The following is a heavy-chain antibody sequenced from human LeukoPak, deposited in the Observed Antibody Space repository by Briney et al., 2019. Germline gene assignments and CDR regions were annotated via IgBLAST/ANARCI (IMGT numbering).Heavy chain of an antibody. J-gene: IGHJ3*02. CDR3: ARNISGLGLYSHHAYDPAVAFDI. CDR1: GYSFNSVYY. D-gene: IGHD1-20*01. CDR2: IYNSSST. Sequence: SETLSLTCAVSGYSFNSVYYWAWIRHAPGKGLEWVGSIYNSSSTSYNPSLKSRVTLSLDTSKNQFSLRLTSVTAADTAVYYCARNISGLGLYSHHAYDPAVAFDIWGQGTMVTVSS. V-gene: IGHV4-38-2*01.